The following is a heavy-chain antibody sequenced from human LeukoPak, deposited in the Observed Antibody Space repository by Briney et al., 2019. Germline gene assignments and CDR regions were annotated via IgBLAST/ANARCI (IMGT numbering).Heavy chain of an antibody. Sequence: ASVKVSCQAFGYTFTSNYMHWVRQSPGQGPEWMGVISPSGGSTTYAQKFQGRVTLTRDMSTSTDYLELSSLRSEDTAVYYCARDNSVRDEAWWFNPWGQGTLVTVSS. V-gene: IGHV1-46*01. CDR2: ISPSGGST. CDR3: ARDNSVRDEAWWFNP. D-gene: IGHD5-24*01. CDR1: GYTFTSNY. J-gene: IGHJ5*02.